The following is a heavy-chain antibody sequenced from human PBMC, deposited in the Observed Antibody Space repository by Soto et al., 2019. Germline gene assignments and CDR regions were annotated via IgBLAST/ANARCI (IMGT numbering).Heavy chain of an antibody. D-gene: IGHD1-1*01. CDR2: IVVGSGNT. V-gene: IGHV1-58*02. CDR1: GYTFTSYG. Sequence: ASVKVSCKASGYTFTSYGISWVRQARGQRLEWIGWIVVGSGNTNYAQKFQERVTITRDMSTSTAYMELSSLRSEDTAVYYCAAVKKLEPRAPWGQGTPVTVSS. J-gene: IGHJ5*02. CDR3: AAVKKLEPRAP.